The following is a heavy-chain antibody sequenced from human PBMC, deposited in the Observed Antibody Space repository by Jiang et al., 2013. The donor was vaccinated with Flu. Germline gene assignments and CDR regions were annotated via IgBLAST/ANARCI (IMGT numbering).Heavy chain of an antibody. CDR3: AINYDILTGYDY. J-gene: IGHJ4*02. Sequence: NHMEAPTTTRPSKSRVTISVDTSKNQFSLKLSSVTAADTAVYYCAINYDILTGYDYWGQGTLVTVSS. V-gene: IGHV4-34*01. D-gene: IGHD3-9*01. CDR2: NHMEAP.